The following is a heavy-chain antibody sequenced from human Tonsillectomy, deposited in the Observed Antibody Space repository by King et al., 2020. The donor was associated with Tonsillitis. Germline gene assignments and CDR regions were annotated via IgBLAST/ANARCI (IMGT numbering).Heavy chain of an antibody. CDR1: GYTFTDYY. V-gene: IGHV1-2*02. CDR2: NNPKSGAT. J-gene: IGHJ4*02. Sequence: QLVQSGAEVKKPGASVKVSCKASGYTFTDYYFHWVRQAPGQGLEWMGWNNPKSGATWYAQKFRGIMTRDTSISTAYMELSRLRYDDTAVYYCARALDTSGYYYSFDYWGQGTLVTVSS. D-gene: IGHD3-22*01. CDR3: ARALDTSGYYYSFDY.